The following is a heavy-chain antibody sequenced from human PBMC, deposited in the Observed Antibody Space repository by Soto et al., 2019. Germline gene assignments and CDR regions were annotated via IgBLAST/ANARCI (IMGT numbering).Heavy chain of an antibody. CDR2: ISYDGSNK. Sequence: GGSLRLSCAASGFTFSSYGMHWVRQAPGKGLEWVAVISYDGSNKYYADSVKGRFTISRDNSKNTLYLQMNSLRAEDTAVYYCAKVDPIVGANHYYYGMDVWGQGTTVTVSS. J-gene: IGHJ6*02. CDR1: GFTFSSYG. V-gene: IGHV3-30*18. D-gene: IGHD1-26*01. CDR3: AKVDPIVGANHYYYGMDV.